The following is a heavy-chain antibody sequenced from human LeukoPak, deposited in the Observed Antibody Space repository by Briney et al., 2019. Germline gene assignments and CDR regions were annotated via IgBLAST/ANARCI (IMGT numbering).Heavy chain of an antibody. Sequence: SETLSLTCAVYGGSFSGYYWSWIRQPPGKGLEWIGEINHSGSTNYNPSLKSRVTISVDTCKNQFSLKLSSVTAADTAVYYCARGVYSSSWVYWGQGTLVTVSS. CDR1: GGSFSGYY. V-gene: IGHV4-34*01. CDR2: INHSGST. J-gene: IGHJ4*02. CDR3: ARGVYSSSWVY. D-gene: IGHD6-13*01.